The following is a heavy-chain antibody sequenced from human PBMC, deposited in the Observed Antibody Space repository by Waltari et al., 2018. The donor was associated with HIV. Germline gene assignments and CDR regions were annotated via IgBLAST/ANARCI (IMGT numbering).Heavy chain of an antibody. CDR3: AREAVTTNYYFDN. CDR1: GFPLNTYL. V-gene: IGHV3-30*04. CDR2: ISYDGSAK. J-gene: IGHJ4*02. Sequence: VQLVGSGGGVVQPGSSLRLSCAGSGFPLNTYLLNWLRQAPGQGLEWMSLISYDGSAKDYADSLRGRFTISRDNSKNTLFLQMDSLRIEDTALYYCAREAVTTNYYFDNWGQGTLVTVSS. D-gene: IGHD1-1*01.